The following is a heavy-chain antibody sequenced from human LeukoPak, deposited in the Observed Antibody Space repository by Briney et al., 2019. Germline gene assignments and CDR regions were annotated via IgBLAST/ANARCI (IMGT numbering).Heavy chain of an antibody. D-gene: IGHD6-13*01. J-gene: IGHJ5*02. CDR3: AVGGSSWFYNWFDP. Sequence: QPGGSLRLSCAASGFTFSSYWMSWVRQAPGKGLEWVSAISGSGGSTYYADSVKGRFTISRDNSKNTLYLQMNSLRAEDTAVYYCAVGGSSWFYNWFDPWGQGTLVTVSS. CDR1: GFTFSSYW. V-gene: IGHV3-23*01. CDR2: ISGSGGST.